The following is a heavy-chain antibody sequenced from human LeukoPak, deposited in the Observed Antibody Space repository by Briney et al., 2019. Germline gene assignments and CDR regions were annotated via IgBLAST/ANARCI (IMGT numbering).Heavy chain of an antibody. J-gene: IGHJ5*02. CDR2: IYHSGST. CDR1: GYSISSGYY. CDR3: AREYGIVRYWFDP. D-gene: IGHD2-21*01. V-gene: IGHV4-38-2*02. Sequence: SETLSLTCAVSGYSISSGYYWGWIRQPPGKGLEWIGSIYHSGSTYYNPSLKSRVTISVDTSKNQFSLKLSSVTAADTAVYYCAREYGIVRYWFDPWGQGTLATVSS.